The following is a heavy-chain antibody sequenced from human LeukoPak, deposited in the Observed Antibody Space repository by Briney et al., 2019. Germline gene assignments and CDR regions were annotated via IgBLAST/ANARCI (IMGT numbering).Heavy chain of an antibody. V-gene: IGHV2-70*20. Sequence: VSGPALVKPTQTLTLTCTFSGFSLSTSGMCVSWVRQPPGKALEWLALIDWDDDKYYSTSLKTRLTISKDTSKTQVVLTMTNMDPVDTATYYCARTPASIVGARYFDYWGQGTLVTVSS. D-gene: IGHD1-26*01. CDR1: GFSLSTSGMC. CDR2: IDWDDDK. J-gene: IGHJ4*02. CDR3: ARTPASIVGARYFDY.